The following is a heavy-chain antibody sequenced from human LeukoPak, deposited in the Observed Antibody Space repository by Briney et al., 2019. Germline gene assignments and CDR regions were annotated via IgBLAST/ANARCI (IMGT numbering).Heavy chain of an antibody. CDR1: GGSISSGSYY. V-gene: IGHV4-61*02. D-gene: IGHD1-26*01. CDR3: ARVGGWELLSDAFDI. J-gene: IGHJ3*02. CDR2: IYTSGST. Sequence: PSETLSLTCTVSGGSISSGSYYWNWIRQPAGKGLEWIGRIYTSGSTNYNPSLKSRITISVDTSKNQFSLRLSSVTAADTAVYYCARVGGWELLSDAFDIWGQGTMVTVSS.